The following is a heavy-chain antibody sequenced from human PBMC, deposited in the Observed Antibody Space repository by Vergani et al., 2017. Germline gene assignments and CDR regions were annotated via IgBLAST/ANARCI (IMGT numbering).Heavy chain of an antibody. J-gene: IGHJ4*02. Sequence: QVQLQQWGAGLLKPSETLSLTCAVYGGSFSGYYWSWIRQPPGKGLEWIGEINHSGSTNYNPSLKSRVTISVDTSKNQFSLKLSSVTAADTAVYYCAREDYYDSSGYYWGQGTLVTVS. D-gene: IGHD3-22*01. V-gene: IGHV4-34*01. CDR2: INHSGST. CDR1: GGSFSGYY. CDR3: AREDYYDSSGYY.